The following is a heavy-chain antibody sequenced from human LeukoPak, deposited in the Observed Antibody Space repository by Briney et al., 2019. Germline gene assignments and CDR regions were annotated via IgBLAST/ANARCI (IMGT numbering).Heavy chain of an antibody. D-gene: IGHD3-22*01. CDR3: ARHFYTYYYDSSGYSGGGFFGY. V-gene: IGHV4-39*01. CDR2: IYYSGST. CDR1: GGSISSSSYY. J-gene: IGHJ4*02. Sequence: SETLSLTCTVSGGSISSSSYYWGWIRQPPGKGLEWIGSIYYSGSTYYNPSLKSRVTISVDTSKNQFSLKLSSVTAADTAVYYCARHFYTYYYDSSGYSGGGFFGYWGQGTLVTVSS.